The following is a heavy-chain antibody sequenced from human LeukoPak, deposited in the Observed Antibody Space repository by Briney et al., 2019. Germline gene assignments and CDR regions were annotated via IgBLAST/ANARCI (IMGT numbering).Heavy chain of an antibody. D-gene: IGHD3-10*01. Sequence: SETLSLTCTVSGGSISSYYWSWIRQPPGKGLEWIGYIYYSGSTNYNPPLKSRVTISVDTSKNQFSLKLSSVTAADTAVYYCARHYYGSGSPPYYYYYMDVWGKGTTVTVSS. CDR1: GGSISSYY. V-gene: IGHV4-59*08. CDR3: ARHYYGSGSPPYYYYYMDV. CDR2: IYYSGST. J-gene: IGHJ6*03.